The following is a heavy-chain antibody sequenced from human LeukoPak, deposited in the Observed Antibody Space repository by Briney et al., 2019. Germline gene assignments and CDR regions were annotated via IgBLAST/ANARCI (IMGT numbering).Heavy chain of an antibody. CDR3: ARDASGWHHFDY. CDR1: GFRFSDFT. Sequence: GGSLRLSCAASGFRFSDFTMTWVRQAPGKGLEWVSSISGSSTNIYYADSLKGRFSTSRDNARNSLYLQIYSLRAEDTAIYYCARDASGWHHFDYWGQGTLVTVSS. J-gene: IGHJ4*02. V-gene: IGHV3-21*01. CDR2: ISGSSTNI. D-gene: IGHD6-19*01.